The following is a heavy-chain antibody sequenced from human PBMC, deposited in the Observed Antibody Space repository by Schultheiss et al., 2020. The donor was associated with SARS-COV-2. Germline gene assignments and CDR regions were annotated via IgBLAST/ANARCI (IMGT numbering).Heavy chain of an antibody. CDR2: VTHSGST. CDR1: GGSFSGYY. J-gene: IGHJ6*02. Sequence: SETLSLTCAVYGGSFSGYYWSWIRQHPGKGLEYIGEVTHSGSTDYNPSLKSRVTISLDTSKNQFSLNLTAVTAADTAVYYCARRQFYYYGMDVWGQGTTVTVSS. V-gene: IGHV4-34*01. D-gene: IGHD5-24*01. CDR3: ARRQFYYYGMDV.